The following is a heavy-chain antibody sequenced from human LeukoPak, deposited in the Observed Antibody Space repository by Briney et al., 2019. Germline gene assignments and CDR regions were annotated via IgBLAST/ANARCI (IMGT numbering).Heavy chain of an antibody. V-gene: IGHV3-48*03. Sequence: GGSLRLSCAASGFTFSSYAMTWVRQAPGKGLEWVSYISSSGSTIYYADSVKGRFTISRDNAKNSLYLQMNSLRAEDTAVYYCARDYGDYGVWFDYWGQGTLVTVSS. D-gene: IGHD4-17*01. J-gene: IGHJ4*02. CDR3: ARDYGDYGVWFDY. CDR2: ISSSGSTI. CDR1: GFTFSSYA.